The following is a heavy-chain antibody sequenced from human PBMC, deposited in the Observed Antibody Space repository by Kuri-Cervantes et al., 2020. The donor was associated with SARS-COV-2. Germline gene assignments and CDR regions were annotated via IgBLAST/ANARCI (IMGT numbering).Heavy chain of an antibody. J-gene: IGHJ6*02. CDR3: ARDRKDYDFWSGYLPRGGYYYYYGMDV. CDR2: IIPIFGTA. D-gene: IGHD3-3*01. CDR1: GGTFSSYA. Sequence: SVKVSCKASGGTFSSYAISWVRQAPGQGLEWMGGIIPIFGTANYAQKFQGRVTITADESTSTAYMELNSLRAEDTAVYYCARDRKDYDFWSGYLPRGGYYYYYGMDVWGQGTTVTVSS. V-gene: IGHV1-69*13.